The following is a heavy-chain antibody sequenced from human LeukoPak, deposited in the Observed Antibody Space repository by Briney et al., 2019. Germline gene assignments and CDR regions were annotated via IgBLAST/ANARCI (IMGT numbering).Heavy chain of an antibody. D-gene: IGHD6-13*01. CDR3: AGGGVLVRAFDI. CDR1: GGSFSGYY. J-gene: IGHJ3*02. Sequence: PSETLSLTRAVYGGSFSGYYWSWIRQPPGKGLEWIGEINHSGSTNYNPSLKSRVTISVDTSKNQFSLKLSSVTAADTAVYYCAGGGVLVRAFDIWGQGTMVTVSS. CDR2: INHSGST. V-gene: IGHV4-34*01.